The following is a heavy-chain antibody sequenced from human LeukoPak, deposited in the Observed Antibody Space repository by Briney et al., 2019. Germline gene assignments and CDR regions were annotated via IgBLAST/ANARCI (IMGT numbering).Heavy chain of an antibody. V-gene: IGHV1-2*02. CDR3: ARTDTIAVAGTIRYYYMDV. CDR1: GYSFTDYY. Sequence: ASVKVSCTTSGYSFTDYYIHWARQAPGQGLEWMGWINPKTGGTNYAQKLQGRVTMTTDTSTSTAYMELRSLRSDDTAVYYCARTDTIAVAGTIRYYYMDVWGKGTTVTVSS. CDR2: INPKTGGT. J-gene: IGHJ6*03. D-gene: IGHD6-19*01.